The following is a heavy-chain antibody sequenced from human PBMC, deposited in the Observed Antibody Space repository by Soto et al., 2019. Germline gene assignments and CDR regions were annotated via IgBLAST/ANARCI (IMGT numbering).Heavy chain of an antibody. D-gene: IGHD3-3*01. J-gene: IGHJ3*02. CDR1: GYTFTSYG. Sequence: ASVKVSCKASGYTFTSYGISWVRQAPGQGLEWMGWISAYNGNTNYAQKLQGRVTMTTNTSTSTAYMELRSLRSDDTAVYYCARAPDNDFSSGLRAFDIWGQGTMVAFSS. CDR2: ISAYNGNT. CDR3: ARAPDNDFSSGLRAFDI. V-gene: IGHV1-18*01.